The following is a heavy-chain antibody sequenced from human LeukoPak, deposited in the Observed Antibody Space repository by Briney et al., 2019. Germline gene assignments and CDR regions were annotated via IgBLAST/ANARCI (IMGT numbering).Heavy chain of an antibody. CDR2: ISAYNGNT. Sequence: ASVKVSCKASGYTFTSYGISWVRQAPGQGLEWMGWISAYNGNTHYAQKLQGRVTMTTDTSTSTAYMELRSLRSDGTAVYYCARRFGVPAAMGGGYGMDVWGQGTTVTVSS. D-gene: IGHD2-2*01. J-gene: IGHJ6*02. CDR1: GYTFTSYG. CDR3: ARRFGVPAAMGGGYGMDV. V-gene: IGHV1-18*01.